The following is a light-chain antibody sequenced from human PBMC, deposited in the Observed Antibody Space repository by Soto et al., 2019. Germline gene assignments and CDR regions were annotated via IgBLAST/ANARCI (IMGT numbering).Light chain of an antibody. CDR2: DTS. J-gene: IGKJ4*01. V-gene: IGKV3-15*01. CDR1: QSVSSS. Sequence: EIVMTQSRDTLSLSPGERATRSCRASQSVSSSLAWYQQKPGQTPRLLIYDTSTRATGVPTRFSGSRSGAEFTLTINSLQSEDFAVYYCQPSNNWQLTFGQGTKLDIK. CDR3: QPSNNWQLT.